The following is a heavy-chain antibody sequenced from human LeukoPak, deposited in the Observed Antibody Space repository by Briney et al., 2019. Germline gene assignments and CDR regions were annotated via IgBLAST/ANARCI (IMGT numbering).Heavy chain of an antibody. CDR3: ARENSGYDYSFDY. D-gene: IGHD5-12*01. Sequence: SETLSLTCTVSGGSISSYYWSWIRQPPGKGLEWIGYIYYSGSTNYNPSLKSRVTIPVDTSKNQFSLKLSSVTAADTAVYYCARENSGYDYSFDYWGQGTLVTVSS. CDR2: IYYSGST. CDR1: GGSISSYY. V-gene: IGHV4-59*01. J-gene: IGHJ4*02.